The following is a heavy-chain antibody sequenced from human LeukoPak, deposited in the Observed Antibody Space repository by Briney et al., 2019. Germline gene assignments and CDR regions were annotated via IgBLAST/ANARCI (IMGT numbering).Heavy chain of an antibody. CDR1: GGSFSGYY. V-gene: IGHV4-34*01. D-gene: IGHD2-15*01. J-gene: IGHJ4*02. CDR3: ARDRYCRGGSCPNFDY. CDR2: INHSGST. Sequence: SETLSLTCAVYGGSFSGYYWSWIRQPPGRGLEWIGEINHSGSTNYNPSLKSRVTISVDTSKNQFSLKLSSVTAADTAVYNCARDRYCRGGSCPNFDYWGQGTLVTVSS.